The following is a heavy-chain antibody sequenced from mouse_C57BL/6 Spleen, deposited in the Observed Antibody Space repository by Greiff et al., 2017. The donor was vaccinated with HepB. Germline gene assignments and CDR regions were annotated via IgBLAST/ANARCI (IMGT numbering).Heavy chain of an antibody. V-gene: IGHV5-4*01. Sequence: EVQGVESGGGLVKPGGSLKLSCAASGFTFSSYAMSWVRQTPEKRLEWVATISDGGSYTYYPDNVNGRFTISRDNAKNNLYLQMSHMKSEDTAMYYCAREDSSGFWFAYWSKVNLVTVSA. CDR2: ISDGGSYT. CDR1: GFTFSSYA. D-gene: IGHD3-2*02. J-gene: IGHJ3*01. CDR3: AREDSSGFWFAY.